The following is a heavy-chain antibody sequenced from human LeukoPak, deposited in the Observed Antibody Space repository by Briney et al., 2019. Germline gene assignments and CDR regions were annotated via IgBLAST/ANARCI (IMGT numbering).Heavy chain of an antibody. J-gene: IGHJ4*02. CDR3: AKDRLTGSGSYIDY. D-gene: IGHD3-10*01. Sequence: PGGSLRLSCAASGFTFSSYSMNWVRQAPGKGLEWVSSISSSSSYIYYADSVKGRFTISRDNSKNTVYLQMNSLRAEDTAVYYCAKDRLTGSGSYIDYWGQGTLVTVSS. CDR2: ISSSSSYI. V-gene: IGHV3-21*01. CDR1: GFTFSSYS.